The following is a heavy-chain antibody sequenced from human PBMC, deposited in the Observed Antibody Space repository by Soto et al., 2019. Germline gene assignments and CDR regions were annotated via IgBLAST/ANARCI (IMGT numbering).Heavy chain of an antibody. J-gene: IGHJ5*02. CDR3: ARDRGPYGGYDWVNWFDP. CDR2: IYSGGST. CDR1: GFTVSSNY. V-gene: IGHV3-53*01. D-gene: IGHD5-12*01. Sequence: PGGSLRLSCAASGFTVSSNYMSWVRQAPGKGLERVTVIYSGGSTYYADSVKGRFTISRDNSKNTLYLQMNSLRAEDTAVFYCARDRGPYGGYDWVNWFDPWGQGTLVTVSS.